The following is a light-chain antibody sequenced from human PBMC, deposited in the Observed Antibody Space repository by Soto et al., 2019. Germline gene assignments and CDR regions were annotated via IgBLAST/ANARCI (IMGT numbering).Light chain of an antibody. CDR1: QSVSSSF. J-gene: IGKJ4*01. CDR2: GAS. CDR3: QQYGSSPGVT. Sequence: ESVLTQSPGTLSLSPEERATLSCRASQSVSSSFLAWYQQKPGQAPRLLIYGASIRATGIPDRFSGSGSGTDFTLTISRLEPEDFAVYYCQQYGSSPGVTFGGGTKVEIK. V-gene: IGKV3-20*01.